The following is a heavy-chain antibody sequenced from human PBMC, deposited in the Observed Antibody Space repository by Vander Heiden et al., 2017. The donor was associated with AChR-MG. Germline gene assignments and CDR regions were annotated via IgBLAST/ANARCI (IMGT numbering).Heavy chain of an antibody. V-gene: IGHV4-38-2*01. Sequence: QVRLQESGPGLVKPSETLSLTCHMSGESFGHYWAWLRHAPGKGPASLGRITHSGTRYFSPSRRSRATTSVDPSKKQLFLRMTSVTAADTAVYYCASISASADWFFDFWGRGTLVTVSS. CDR2: ITHSGTR. J-gene: IGHJ2*01. D-gene: IGHD3-10*01. CDR1: GESFGHY. CDR3: ASISASADWFFDF.